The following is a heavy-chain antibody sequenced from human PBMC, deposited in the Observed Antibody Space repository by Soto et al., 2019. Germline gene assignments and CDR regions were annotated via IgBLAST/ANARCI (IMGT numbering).Heavy chain of an antibody. CDR3: ARPRRALTGAHGAFDI. J-gene: IGHJ3*02. V-gene: IGHV1-69*12. D-gene: IGHD1-26*01. CDR1: GGTFSSYA. CDR2: IIPIFGTA. Sequence: QVQPVQSGAEVKKPGSSVKVCCKASGGTFSSYAITWVRQAPGQGLEWMGGIIPIFGTANYAQKCQGRVTITADEWTSTAYRELSSLRSEDTDVYYCARPRRALTGAHGAFDIWGQGTMVTVSS.